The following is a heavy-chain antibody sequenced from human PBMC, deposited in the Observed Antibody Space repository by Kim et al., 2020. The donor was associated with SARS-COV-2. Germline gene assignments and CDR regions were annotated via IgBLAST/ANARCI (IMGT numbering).Heavy chain of an antibody. V-gene: IGHV4-59*01. Sequence: NNNPALKSRVTISVDTSKTQVSLKLSSVTAADTAVYYCARFGMLEDGMDVWGQGTTVTVSS. J-gene: IGHJ6*02. CDR3: ARFGMLEDGMDV. D-gene: IGHD2-8*01.